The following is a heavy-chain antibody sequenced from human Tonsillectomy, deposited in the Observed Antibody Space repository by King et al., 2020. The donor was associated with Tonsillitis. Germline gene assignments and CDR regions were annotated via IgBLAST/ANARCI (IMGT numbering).Heavy chain of an antibody. V-gene: IGHV3-23*04. CDR2: ISGSGAST. J-gene: IGHJ4*02. D-gene: IGHD3-22*01. CDR3: AKLESSGYTLYY. CDR1: GFTFSSFA. Sequence: VQLVESGGGLVQPEGSLRLSCAASGFTFSSFAMSWVRQPPGKGLEWVSAISGSGASTYYADSVKGRFTISRDNSKNTLYLQMNSLRAEDTAVYYCAKLESSGYTLYYWGQGTLVTVSS.